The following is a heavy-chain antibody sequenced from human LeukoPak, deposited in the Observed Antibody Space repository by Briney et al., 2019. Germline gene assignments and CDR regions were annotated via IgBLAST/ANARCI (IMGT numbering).Heavy chain of an antibody. D-gene: IGHD3-10*01. CDR1: GFTFSDYY. V-gene: IGHV3-11*01. CDR2: ISSSGSTI. J-gene: IGHJ5*02. Sequence: GGSLRLSCAASGFTFSDYYMSWIRQAPGKGLEWVSYISSSGSTIYYADSVKGRFTTSRDNAKNSLYLQMNSLRAEDTAVYYCARDCRYPRGTSNWFDPWGQGTLVTVSS. CDR3: ARDCRYPRGTSNWFDP.